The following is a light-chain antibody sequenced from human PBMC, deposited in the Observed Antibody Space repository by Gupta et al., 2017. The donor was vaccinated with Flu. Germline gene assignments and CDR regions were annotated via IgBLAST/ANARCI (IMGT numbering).Light chain of an antibody. CDR3: RQGKPLRT. V-gene: IGKV2-30*02. J-gene: IGKJ1*01. Sequence: DVVMTQSPLSLPVTLGQPASISCRSSQSLVHRNGNTYLTWFQQRPGQSPRRIIYRVSKRDSGVTDRFSGSGVGNDFTLKSSRGEDEDGGVYYGRQGKPLRTFGQGTKVEIK. CDR1: QSLVHRNGNTY. CDR2: RVS.